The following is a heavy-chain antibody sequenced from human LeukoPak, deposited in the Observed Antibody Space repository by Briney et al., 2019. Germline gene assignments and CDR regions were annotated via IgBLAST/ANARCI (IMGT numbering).Heavy chain of an antibody. CDR3: ARGWYKSGWYTLDY. Sequence: SETLSLTCTVSGDSISRYYWNWIRQPPGKGLEWIGSISNIGKTNFNPSLKSRGTISVDTSKNHFSLNLSSVTAADTAVYYCARGWYKSGWYTLDYWGQGTLVTVSS. CDR1: GDSISRYY. CDR2: ISNIGKT. J-gene: IGHJ4*02. V-gene: IGHV4-59*01. D-gene: IGHD6-19*01.